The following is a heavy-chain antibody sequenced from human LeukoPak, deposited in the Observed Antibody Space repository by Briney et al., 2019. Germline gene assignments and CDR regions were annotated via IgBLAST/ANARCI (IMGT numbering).Heavy chain of an antibody. CDR1: GGSPSGYY. J-gene: IGHJ4*02. CDR2: TSPSGST. Sequence: SETLSLTCAVYGGSPSGYYWSWIRHPPGNVLEWIGETSPSGSTNYNPSLKTRVTISVDMSKNQFSLTLTSVTAADTAVYYCASDSSSIYWGQGTLVTVSS. V-gene: IGHV4-34*01. D-gene: IGHD6-6*01. CDR3: ASDSSSIY.